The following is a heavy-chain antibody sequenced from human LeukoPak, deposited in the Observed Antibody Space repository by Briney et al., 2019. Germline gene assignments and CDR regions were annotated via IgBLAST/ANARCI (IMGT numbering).Heavy chain of an antibody. D-gene: IGHD6-13*01. J-gene: IGHJ4*02. CDR2: INHSGST. V-gene: IGHV4-34*01. Sequence: PSETLSLTCAVYGGSFSGYYWSWIRQPPGKGLEWIGEINHSGSTNYNPSLKSRVTISVDTSKNQFSLKLSSVTAADTAVYYCARGDRSSSWYVVDYWGQGTLVTVSS. CDR1: GGSFSGYY. CDR3: ARGDRSSSWYVVDY.